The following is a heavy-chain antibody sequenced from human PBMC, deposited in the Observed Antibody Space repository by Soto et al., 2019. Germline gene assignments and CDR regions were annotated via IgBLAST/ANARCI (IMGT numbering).Heavy chain of an antibody. V-gene: IGHV5-10-1*01. Sequence: PGESLKISCKGSGYSFTSYWISWVRQMPGKGLEWMGRIDPSDSYTNNSPSFQGHVTISADKSISTAYLQWSSLKASDTAMYYCARQIYDSDTGPNFQYYFDSWGQGTPVTVSS. J-gene: IGHJ4*02. CDR3: ARQIYDSDTGPNFQYYFDS. D-gene: IGHD3-22*01. CDR1: GYSFTSYW. CDR2: IDPSDSYT.